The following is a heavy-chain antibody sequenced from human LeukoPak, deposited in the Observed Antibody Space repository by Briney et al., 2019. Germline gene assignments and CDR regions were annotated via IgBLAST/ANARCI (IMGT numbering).Heavy chain of an antibody. D-gene: IGHD3-10*01. CDR1: GFTFSDYY. V-gene: IGHV3-11*04. J-gene: IGHJ4*02. CDR3: ARDPTYYYGSGSYFHFDY. Sequence: GGSLRLSCAASGFTFSDYYMSWIRQAPGKGLEWVSYISSSGSTIYYADSVKGRFTISRDNAKNSLYLQMNSLRAEDTAVYYCARDPTYYYGSGSYFHFDYWGQGTLVTVSS. CDR2: ISSSGSTI.